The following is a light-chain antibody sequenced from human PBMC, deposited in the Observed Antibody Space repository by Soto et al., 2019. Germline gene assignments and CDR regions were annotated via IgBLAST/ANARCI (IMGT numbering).Light chain of an antibody. V-gene: IGKV1-5*03. Sequence: DIQMTQSPSTLSASVGDRVTITCRASQSISSWLAWYQQKPGKAPKLLIYKASSLESGVPTRFSGSGSGTEFTPTISSLQHDDVAAYFCQQYNSYSYTFGQGTKLEIK. CDR2: KAS. CDR1: QSISSW. CDR3: QQYNSYSYT. J-gene: IGKJ2*01.